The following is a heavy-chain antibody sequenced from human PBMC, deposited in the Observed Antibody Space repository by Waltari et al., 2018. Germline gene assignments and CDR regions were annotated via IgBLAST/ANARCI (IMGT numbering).Heavy chain of an antibody. J-gene: IGHJ4*02. V-gene: IGHV1-2*06. D-gene: IGHD5-12*01. Sequence: QVQLVQSGAEVKKPGASVKVSCKASGYTFTGYYMHWVRQAPGQGLEWMGRINPNSGGTNYSQKFQGRVTMTRDTSISTAYMELSRLRSDDTAVYYCARDLGWLQLAGIDYWGQGTLVTVSS. CDR3: ARDLGWLQLAGIDY. CDR1: GYTFTGYY. CDR2: INPNSGGT.